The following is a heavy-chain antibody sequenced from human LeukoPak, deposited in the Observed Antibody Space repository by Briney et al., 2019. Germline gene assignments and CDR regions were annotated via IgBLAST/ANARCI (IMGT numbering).Heavy chain of an antibody. CDR1: GFTLTKYG. D-gene: IGHD3-10*01. CDR2: ISGYNGNT. Sequence: ASVKVSCEASGFTLTKYGISWVRQAPGQGPGWMGWISGYNGNTDSAQKLQGRVTMTTDRATSTAYMELRDLKSDNTAIYYGGRDYYYGTSAPYNFGLDVWGQGTTVTVSS. J-gene: IGHJ6*02. V-gene: IGHV1-18*04. CDR3: GRDYYYGTSAPYNFGLDV.